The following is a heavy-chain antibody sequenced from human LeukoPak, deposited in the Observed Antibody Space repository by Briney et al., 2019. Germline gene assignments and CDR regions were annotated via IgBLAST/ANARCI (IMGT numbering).Heavy chain of an antibody. Sequence: GGSLRLSCAASGFTFSSYAMHWVRQAPGKGLEWVAVISYDGSNKYYADSVKGRFTISRDNSKSTLYLQMNSLRAEDTAVYYCARASGYSLDYWGQGTLVTVSS. CDR2: ISYDGSNK. CDR1: GFTFSSYA. J-gene: IGHJ4*02. D-gene: IGHD5-18*01. CDR3: ARASGYSLDY. V-gene: IGHV3-30*04.